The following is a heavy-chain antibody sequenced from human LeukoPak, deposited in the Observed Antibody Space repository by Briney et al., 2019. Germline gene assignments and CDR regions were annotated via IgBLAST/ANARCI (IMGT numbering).Heavy chain of an antibody. D-gene: IGHD3-16*02. CDR3: ARIRVYDYVWGSYRYSPISTDY. CDR1: GGSFSGYY. CDR2: INHSGST. Sequence: SETLSLTCAVYGGSFSGYYWSWIRQPPGKGLEWIGEINHSGSTNYNPSLKSRVTISVDTSKNQFSLKLSSVTAADTAVYYCARIRVYDYVWGSYRYSPISTDYWGQGTLVTVSS. J-gene: IGHJ4*02. V-gene: IGHV4-34*01.